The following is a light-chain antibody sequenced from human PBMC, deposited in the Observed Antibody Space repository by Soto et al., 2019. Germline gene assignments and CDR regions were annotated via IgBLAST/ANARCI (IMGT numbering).Light chain of an antibody. CDR1: NSDIGSYSH. CDR2: EAS. CDR3: ISYTGSSTSYV. J-gene: IGLJ1*01. Sequence: QSVLTQPASVSGSPGQSITISCTGTNSDIGSYSHVAWYQQFPGKTPKLIIYEASYRPSGVSHRFSASKSGNTASLTISGLQADDEADYYCISYTGSSTSYVFGTGTKVTVL. V-gene: IGLV2-14*01.